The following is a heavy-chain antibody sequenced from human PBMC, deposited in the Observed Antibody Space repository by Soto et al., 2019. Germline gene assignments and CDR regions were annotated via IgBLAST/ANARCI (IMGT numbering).Heavy chain of an antibody. J-gene: IGHJ3*02. Sequence: GGSLRLSCAASGLTFSSYAINWVRQAPGKGLECVSAISGSGGRTYYGDSVKGRFTISRDNSKNTLYLQMNSLRAEDTAVYYCAKDRSSSTIDAFDIWGQGTMVTVSS. CDR1: GLTFSSYA. CDR2: ISGSGGRT. CDR3: AKDRSSSTIDAFDI. V-gene: IGHV3-23*01. D-gene: IGHD2-2*01.